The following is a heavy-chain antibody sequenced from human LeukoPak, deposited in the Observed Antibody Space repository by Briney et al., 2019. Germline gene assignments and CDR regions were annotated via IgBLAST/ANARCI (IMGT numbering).Heavy chain of an antibody. J-gene: IGHJ4*02. Sequence: DPSETLSLTCTVSGGSISSSRYYWGWIRQPPGKGLEWIGSIYFSGSTNYNPSLKSRVTMSVDTSKNQFSLKLSSVTAADTAVYYCARDRGTWNDDGFDYWGQGTLVTVSS. CDR3: ARDRGTWNDDGFDY. CDR2: IYFSGST. D-gene: IGHD1-1*01. CDR1: GGSISSSRYY. V-gene: IGHV4-39*07.